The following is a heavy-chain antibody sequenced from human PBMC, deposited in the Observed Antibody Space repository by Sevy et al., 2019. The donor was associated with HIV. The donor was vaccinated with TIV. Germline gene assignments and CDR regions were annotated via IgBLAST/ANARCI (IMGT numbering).Heavy chain of an antibody. Sequence: SETLSLTCTVSGGSISSSSYYWGWIRQPPGKGLERIGSIYYSGSTYYNPSLKSRVTISVDTSKNQFSLKLSSVTAADTAVYYCARIWMGATMGIGDYWGQRTMVTVSS. CDR3: ARIWMGATMGIGDY. J-gene: IGHJ4*02. CDR1: GGSISSSSYY. CDR2: IYYSGST. V-gene: IGHV4-39*01. D-gene: IGHD1-26*01.